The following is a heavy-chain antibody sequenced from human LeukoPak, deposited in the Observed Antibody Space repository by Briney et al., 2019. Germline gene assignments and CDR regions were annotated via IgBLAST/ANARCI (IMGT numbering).Heavy chain of an antibody. CDR2: ISGSGGST. CDR1: GFTFSSYD. D-gene: IGHD3-10*01. Sequence: PGGSLRLSCAASGFTFSSYDMSWVRQAPGKGLEWVSAISGSGGSTYYADSVKGRFTISRDNSKNTLYLQMNSLRAEDTAVYYCAKVGGMLLWFGDLMGDDYWGQGTLVTVSS. CDR3: AKVGGMLLWFGDLMGDDY. V-gene: IGHV3-23*01. J-gene: IGHJ4*02.